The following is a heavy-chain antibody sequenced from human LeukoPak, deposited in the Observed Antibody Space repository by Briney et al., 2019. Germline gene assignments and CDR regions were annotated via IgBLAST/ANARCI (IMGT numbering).Heavy chain of an antibody. CDR2: ISGSGGST. CDR3: AKGPGGYDSSGYYFYHYGMDV. Sequence: GGSLRLSCAASGFTFSSYAMSWVRQAPGKELEWVSAISGSGGSTYYADSVKGRFTISRDNSKNTLYLQMNSLRAEDTAVYYCAKGPGGYDSSGYYFYHYGMDVWGQGTTVTVSS. J-gene: IGHJ6*02. V-gene: IGHV3-23*01. D-gene: IGHD3-22*01. CDR1: GFTFSSYA.